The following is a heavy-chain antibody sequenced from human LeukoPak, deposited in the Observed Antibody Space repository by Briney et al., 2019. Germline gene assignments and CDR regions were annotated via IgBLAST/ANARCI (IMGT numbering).Heavy chain of an antibody. CDR2: IPYDGSHQ. CDR3: AKDSTNWSFDY. J-gene: IGHJ4*02. V-gene: IGHV3-30*02. CDR1: GFTFSSYS. D-gene: IGHD2-2*01. Sequence: GGSLRLSCAASGFTFSSYSMNWVRQAPGKGLEWVALIPYDGSHQYYADSVKGRFTISRDNSKNTLYLQMNSLRVEDTALYYCAKDSTNWSFDYWGQGTLVTVSS.